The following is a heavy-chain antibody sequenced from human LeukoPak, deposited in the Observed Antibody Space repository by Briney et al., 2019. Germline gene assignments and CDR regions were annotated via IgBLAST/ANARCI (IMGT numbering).Heavy chain of an antibody. V-gene: IGHV3-30*18. D-gene: IGHD4-17*01. CDR1: GFSVISYG. Sequence: GGSLRLACAASGFSVISYGMHWVRQAPGKGLEWVGVISDDGRNKKYADTVKGRFTISRDNSKDTLYLQMNSLRDEDTAVYYCAKRPSDYGDYVTYFDYWGQETLVTVSS. J-gene: IGHJ4*02. CDR2: ISDDGRNK. CDR3: AKRPSDYGDYVTYFDY.